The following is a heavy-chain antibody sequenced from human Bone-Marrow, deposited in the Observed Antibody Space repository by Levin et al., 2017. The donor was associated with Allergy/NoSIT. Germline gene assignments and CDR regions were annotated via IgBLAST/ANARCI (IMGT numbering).Heavy chain of an antibody. Sequence: TGGSLRLSCAASGFTFSSYAMHWVRQAPGKGLEWVAVISYDGSNKYYADSVKGRFTISRDNSKNTLYLQMNSLRAEDTAVYYCARDWGELGRKHSSREKGGDYWGQGTLVTVSS. CDR1: GFTFSSYA. CDR2: ISYDGSNK. J-gene: IGHJ4*02. V-gene: IGHV3-30-3*01. D-gene: IGHD6-13*01. CDR3: ARDWGELGRKHSSREKGGDY.